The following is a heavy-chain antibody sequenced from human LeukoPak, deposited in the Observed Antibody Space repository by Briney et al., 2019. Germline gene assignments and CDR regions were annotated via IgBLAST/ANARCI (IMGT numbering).Heavy chain of an antibody. J-gene: IGHJ5*02. CDR3: ARDYYDSSGYYYHWFDP. Sequence: ASVNVSCTASGYTFTSYYMHWVRQASGQGLEWMGLINPSGGSTSYAQKFQGRVTMTRDTSTSTVYMELSSLRSEDTAVYYCARDYYDSSGYYYHWFDPWGQGTLVTVSS. D-gene: IGHD3-22*01. CDR1: GYTFTSYY. V-gene: IGHV1-46*01. CDR2: INPSGGST.